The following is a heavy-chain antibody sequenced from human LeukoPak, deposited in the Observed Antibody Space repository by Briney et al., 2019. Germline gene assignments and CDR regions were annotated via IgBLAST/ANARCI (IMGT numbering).Heavy chain of an antibody. CDR3: AREWSSGRAEFDY. V-gene: IGHV4-39*07. Sequence: PSETLSLTCAVSGGSISSRGYYWSWIRQPPGKGLEWIGSIYYSGGNYYNPSLKSRVTISVDTSKNQFSLNLTSVTAADTAVYYCAREWSSGRAEFDYWGQGTLVTVSS. CDR1: GGSISSRGYY. CDR2: IYYSGGN. D-gene: IGHD6-25*01. J-gene: IGHJ4*02.